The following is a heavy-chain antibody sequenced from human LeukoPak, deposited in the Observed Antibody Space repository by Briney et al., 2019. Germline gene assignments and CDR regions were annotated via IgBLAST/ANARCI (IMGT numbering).Heavy chain of an antibody. CDR2: ISGSGGST. CDR3: AKTTAGYSSGRYPGWPVDY. V-gene: IGHV3-23*01. J-gene: IGHJ4*02. CDR1: GFTFSSYA. D-gene: IGHD6-19*01. Sequence: PGGSLRLSCAASGFTFSSYAMYWVRQAPGRGLEWVSGISGSGGSTYYADSVKDRFTISRDNSKNTVYLQMNSLRAEDTAVYYCAKTTAGYSSGRYPGWPVDYWGQGTLVTVSS.